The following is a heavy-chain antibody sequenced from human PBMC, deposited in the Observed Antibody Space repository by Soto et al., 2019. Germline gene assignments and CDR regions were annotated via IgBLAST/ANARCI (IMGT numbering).Heavy chain of an antibody. V-gene: IGHV4-34*01. CDR2: INDSGST. CDR3: AGVTSYDYIWGSYRIKYYCDY. D-gene: IGHD3-16*02. CDR1: GGSFSGYY. Sequence: QVQLQQSGAGLLKPSETLSLTCAVYGGSFSGYYWSWIRQPPGKGLEWIGEINDSGSTNYNPSLKSRVTVSVDTSKNQFSLKLSSATASDAAVYYCAGVTSYDYIWGSYRIKYYCDYWGQGTLVTVSS. J-gene: IGHJ4*02.